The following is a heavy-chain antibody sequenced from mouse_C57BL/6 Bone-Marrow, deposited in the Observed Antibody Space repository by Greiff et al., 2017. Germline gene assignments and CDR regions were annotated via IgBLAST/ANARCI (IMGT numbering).Heavy chain of an antibody. CDR1: GYTFTSYW. D-gene: IGHD2-1*01. CDR2: INPSSGYT. J-gene: IGHJ1*03. Sequence: QVQLQQSGAELAKPGASVKLSCKASGYTFTSYWMHWVKQRPGQGLEWIGYINPSSGYTKYNQKFKDKATLTEDKSSSTAYMQLSSLTYEDSAVYYCARGYYGNYAYWYFDVWGTGTTVTVSS. CDR3: ARGYYGNYAYWYFDV. V-gene: IGHV1-7*01.